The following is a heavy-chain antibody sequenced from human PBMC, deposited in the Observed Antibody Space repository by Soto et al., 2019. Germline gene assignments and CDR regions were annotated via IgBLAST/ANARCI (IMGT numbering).Heavy chain of an antibody. J-gene: IGHJ5*02. CDR3: ARGLRLATVTTYGSYNWFDP. Sequence: QVQLQESGPGLVKPSETLSLTCTVSGGSISSYYWSWIRQPPGKGLEWIGYIYYSGSTNYNPSLXXRVTISVDTSXXQXSXXLSSVTAADTAVYYCARGLRLATVTTYGSYNWFDPWGQGTLVTVSS. CDR2: IYYSGST. D-gene: IGHD4-17*01. CDR1: GGSISSYY. V-gene: IGHV4-59*01.